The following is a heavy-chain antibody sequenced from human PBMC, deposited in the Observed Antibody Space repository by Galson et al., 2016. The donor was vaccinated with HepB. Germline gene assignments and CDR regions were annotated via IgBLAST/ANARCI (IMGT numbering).Heavy chain of an antibody. J-gene: IGHJ4*02. CDR2: IDPTDSSS. D-gene: IGHD6-19*01. CDR1: GYTFTRND. V-gene: IGHV5-10-1*01. Sequence: QSGAEVKKPGESLRISCKGLGYTFTRNDINWVRQVPGKGLEWMGRIDPTDSSSNYSPSFQGHVTFSTDKSIATAFLQWSSLKASDTAIYYCAIRIAVAGTGDYWGQGTLVTVSS. CDR3: AIRIAVAGTGDY.